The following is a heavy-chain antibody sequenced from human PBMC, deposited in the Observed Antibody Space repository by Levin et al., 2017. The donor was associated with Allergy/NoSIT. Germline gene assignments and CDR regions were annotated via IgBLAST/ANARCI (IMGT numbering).Heavy chain of an antibody. J-gene: IGHJ6*02. CDR2: ISRRSSYI. Sequence: GGSLRLSCAASTFLFSDYTMNWVRQAPGKGLEWVASISRRSSYIYYADSVKGRFTISRDNAKNSVSLQMNSLRAEDTAVYYCARGLKILTTGSLYHNAMDAWGQGTTVSVSS. D-gene: IGHD3-9*01. CDR1: TFLFSDYT. CDR3: ARGLKILTTGSLYHNAMDA. V-gene: IGHV3-21*06.